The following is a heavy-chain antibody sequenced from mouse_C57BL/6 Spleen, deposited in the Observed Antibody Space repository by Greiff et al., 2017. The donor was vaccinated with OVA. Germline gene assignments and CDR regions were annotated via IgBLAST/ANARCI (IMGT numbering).Heavy chain of an antibody. CDR2: IDPEDGDT. Sequence: VQLKESGAELVRPGASVKLSCTASGFNIKDYYMHWVKQRPEQGLEWIGRIDPEDGDTEYAPKFQGKATMTADTSSNTAYLQLSSLTSEDTAVYYCTTDYSNYLYYFDYWGQGTTLTVSS. V-gene: IGHV14-1*01. J-gene: IGHJ2*01. D-gene: IGHD2-5*01. CDR3: TTDYSNYLYYFDY. CDR1: GFNIKDYY.